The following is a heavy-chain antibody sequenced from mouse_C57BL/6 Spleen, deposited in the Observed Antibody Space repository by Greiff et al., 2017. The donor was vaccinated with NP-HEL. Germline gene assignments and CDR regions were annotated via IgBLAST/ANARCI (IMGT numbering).Heavy chain of an antibody. CDR1: GYAFSSYW. D-gene: IGHD2-14*01. J-gene: IGHJ2*01. V-gene: IGHV1-80*01. CDR2: IYPGDGDT. Sequence: QVQLQQSGAELVKPGASVKLSCKASGYAFSSYWMNWVKQRPGKGLEWIGQIYPGDGDTNYNGKFKGKATLTADKSSSTAYMQLSSLTSEDSAVYCCGREVRYYFDYWGQGTTLTVSS. CDR3: GREVRYYFDY.